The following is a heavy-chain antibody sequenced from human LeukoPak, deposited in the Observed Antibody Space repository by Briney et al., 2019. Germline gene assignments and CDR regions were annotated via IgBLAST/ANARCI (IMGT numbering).Heavy chain of an antibody. CDR3: ARADPPYYYDSSGVY. CDR1: GFTFSSYS. V-gene: IGHV3-48*04. D-gene: IGHD3-22*01. J-gene: IGHJ4*02. CDR2: ISSSSSTI. Sequence: TGGSLRLSCAASGFTFSSYSMNWVRQAPGKGLEWVSYISSSSSTIYYADSVKGRFTISRDNGKNSLYLQMNSLRAEDTAVYYCARADPPYYYDSSGVYWGQGTLVTVSS.